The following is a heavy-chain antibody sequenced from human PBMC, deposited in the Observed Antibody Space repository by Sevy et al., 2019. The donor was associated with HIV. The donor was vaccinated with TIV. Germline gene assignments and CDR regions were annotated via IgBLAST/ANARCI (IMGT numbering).Heavy chain of an antibody. CDR3: AKMEGQLVSEYYFDY. D-gene: IGHD6-13*01. V-gene: IGHV3-23*01. J-gene: IGHJ4*02. CDR2: LFGGGHCA. CDR1: GFTFSDYA. Sequence: GGSLRLSCVASGFTFSDYAMSWVRQAPGKGLEWVSSLFGGGHCANYADSVKGRFIISRDNSRNTLSLQLNSLRAEDAAVYYCAKMEGQLVSEYYFDYWGQGILVTVSS.